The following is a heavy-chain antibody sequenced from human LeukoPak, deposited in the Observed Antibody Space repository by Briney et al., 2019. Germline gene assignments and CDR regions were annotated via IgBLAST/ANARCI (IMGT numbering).Heavy chain of an antibody. V-gene: IGHV4-34*01. D-gene: IGHD5-18*01. Sequence: SETLSLTCAVYGGSFSGYYWSWIRQPPGKGLEWMGEIKQSGSITYTPSLKSRVTISVDTSKNQFSLKLSSVTAADTAVYYCASGRYGRYYFDYWGQGTLVTVSS. CDR1: GGSFSGYY. CDR2: IKQSGSI. CDR3: ASGRYGRYYFDY. J-gene: IGHJ4*02.